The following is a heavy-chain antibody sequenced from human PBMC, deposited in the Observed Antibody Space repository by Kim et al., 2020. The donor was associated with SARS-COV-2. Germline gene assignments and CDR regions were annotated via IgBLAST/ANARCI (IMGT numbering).Heavy chain of an antibody. CDR3: AKDRSYYPSYLEL. Sequence: GGSLRLSCAASGLTFSSDAMSWVRQAPGKGLEWVSAISGGGESTYYADSVKGRLTISRDSSMDTLYLQMNRLRAEDTAVYYCAKDRSYYPSYLELWGRGTLVTVSS. D-gene: IGHD3-10*01. V-gene: IGHV3-23*01. CDR2: ISGGGEST. J-gene: IGHJ2*01. CDR1: GLTFSSDA.